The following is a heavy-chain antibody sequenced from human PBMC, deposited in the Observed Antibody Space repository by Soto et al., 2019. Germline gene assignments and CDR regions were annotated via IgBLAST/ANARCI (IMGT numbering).Heavy chain of an antibody. D-gene: IGHD4-17*01. CDR1: GYTFTSYA. CDR3: ARDGAYGDPIRDFDY. J-gene: IGHJ4*02. Sequence: ASVKVSCKASGYTFTSYAMHWVRQAPGQRLEWMGWINAGNGNTKYSQKFQGRVTITRDTSASTAYMELSSLRSEDTAVYYCARDGAYGDPIRDFDYWGQGTLVTVSS. V-gene: IGHV1-3*01. CDR2: INAGNGNT.